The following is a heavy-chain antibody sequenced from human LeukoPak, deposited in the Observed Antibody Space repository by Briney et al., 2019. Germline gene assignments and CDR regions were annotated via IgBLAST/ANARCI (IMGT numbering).Heavy chain of an antibody. V-gene: IGHV3-53*01. J-gene: IGHJ4*02. Sequence: GGSLRLSCAASGFTVSTNYMSWVRQAPGKGLQWVSVLYSGGQTNYADSVKGRFTIPRDNSKNTLYLQMNSLRAEDTAVFYCARESSAWSSPDYWGQGTLVTVSS. CDR3: ARESSAWSSPDY. CDR2: LYSGGQT. D-gene: IGHD6-19*01. CDR1: GFTVSTNY.